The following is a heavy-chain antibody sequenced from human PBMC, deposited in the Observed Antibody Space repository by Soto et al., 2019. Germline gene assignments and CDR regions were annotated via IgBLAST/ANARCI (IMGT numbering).Heavy chain of an antibody. CDR2: MYYSGST. D-gene: IGHD3-10*01. CDR1: GGSISSYH. V-gene: IGHV4-59*01. CDR3: ARGLTYYYGSGSYRGDFQH. J-gene: IGHJ1*01. Sequence: SETLSLTCTVSGGSISSYHWNWIRQPPGKGLERIGYMYYSGSTNYNPSLKSRVTISVDTSKNQFSLKLSSVTAADTAVYYCARGLTYYYGSGSYRGDFQHWGQGTLVTVSS.